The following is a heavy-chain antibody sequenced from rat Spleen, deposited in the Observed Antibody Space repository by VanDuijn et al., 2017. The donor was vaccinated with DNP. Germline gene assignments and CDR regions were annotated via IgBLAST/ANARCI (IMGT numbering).Heavy chain of an antibody. CDR1: GFTFSDYN. J-gene: IGHJ4*01. CDR3: TWGAADA. V-gene: IGHV5S10*01. D-gene: IGHD1-2*01. CDR2: IIYDGSRT. Sequence: EVQLVESGGGLVQPGRSLKLSCAASGFTFSDYNMAWVRQAPKKGLEWVATIIYDGSRTYYRDSVKGRFTISRDNAKSSLYLQMDSLRSEDTATYYCTWGAADAWGQGTSVTVSS.